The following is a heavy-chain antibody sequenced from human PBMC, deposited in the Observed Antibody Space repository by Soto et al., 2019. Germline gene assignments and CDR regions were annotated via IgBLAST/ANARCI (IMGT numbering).Heavy chain of an antibody. CDR3: ILITMVRGVDGPDY. J-gene: IGHJ4*02. CDR2: IRSKANSYAT. Sequence: PGESLKISCAASGFTFSGSAMHWVRQASGKGLEWVGRIRSKANSYATAYAASVKGRFTISRDDSKNTAYLQMNSLKTEDTAVYYCILITMVRGVDGPDYWGQGTLVTVSS. V-gene: IGHV3-73*01. D-gene: IGHD3-10*01. CDR1: GFTFSGSA.